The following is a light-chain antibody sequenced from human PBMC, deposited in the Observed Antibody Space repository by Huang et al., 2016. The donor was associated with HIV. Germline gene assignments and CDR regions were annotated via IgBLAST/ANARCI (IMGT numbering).Light chain of an antibody. CDR1: QRVSSN. Sequence: EIVMTQSPVTLSVSPGERATLSCRASQRVSSNLAWYQQKPGQAPRLLLYGASTRGTGGPARCSGSGSGTKVTLTISSLQAEDFARYDCQQYNNWPPSTFGQGTRLEIK. V-gene: IGKV3-15*01. CDR3: QQYNNWPPST. CDR2: GAS. J-gene: IGKJ5*01.